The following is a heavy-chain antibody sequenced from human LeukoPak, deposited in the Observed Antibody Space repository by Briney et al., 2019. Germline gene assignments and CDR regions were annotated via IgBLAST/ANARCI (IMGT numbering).Heavy chain of an antibody. Sequence: SETLSLTCIVSGCSISSYYWSWIRQPPGKGLEWLGYIYYSGSTNYNPSLKSRVTISVDTSKNQFSLKLSCVTAADTAVYYCARGLMMAVAGRGEFHYWGQGTLVTVSS. V-gene: IGHV4-59*01. CDR1: GCSISSYY. CDR2: IYYSGST. J-gene: IGHJ4*02. D-gene: IGHD6-13*01. CDR3: ARGLMMAVAGRGEFHY.